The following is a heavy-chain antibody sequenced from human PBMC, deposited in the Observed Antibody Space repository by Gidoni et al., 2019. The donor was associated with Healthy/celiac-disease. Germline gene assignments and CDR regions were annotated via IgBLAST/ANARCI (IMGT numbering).Heavy chain of an antibody. D-gene: IGHD2-2*01. J-gene: IGHJ5*02. CDR1: GFTFSSYE. V-gene: IGHV3-48*03. CDR2: ISSSGSTI. CDR3: ARDGHCSSTSCYLQGWFDP. Sequence: EVQLVASGGGLVQPGGSLRPSGAASGFTFSSYEMNWVRQAPGKGLEWVSYISSSGSTIYYADSVKGRFTISRDNAKNSLYLQMNSLRAEDTAVYYCARDGHCSSTSCYLQGWFDPWGQGTLVTVSS.